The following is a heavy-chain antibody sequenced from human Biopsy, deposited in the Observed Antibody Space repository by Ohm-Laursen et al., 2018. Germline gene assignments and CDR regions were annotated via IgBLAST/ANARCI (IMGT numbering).Heavy chain of an antibody. CDR3: ARGGFGLDGYNSP. Sequence: GTLSLTLTVSGGPLNSYYWSWIRQPPGKGLEWIGYIYYSGIAANYNPSLKGRVTISVDTSKHQFSLRLTSATAADTAVYYCARGGFGLDGYNSPWGRGTLVIVSS. V-gene: IGHV4-59*01. CDR1: GGPLNSYY. D-gene: IGHD5-24*01. J-gene: IGHJ5*02. CDR2: IYYSGIA.